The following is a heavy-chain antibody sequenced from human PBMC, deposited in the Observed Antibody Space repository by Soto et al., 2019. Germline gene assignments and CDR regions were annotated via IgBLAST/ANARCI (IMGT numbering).Heavy chain of an antibody. CDR3: ARSLEGTTVTNWFDP. Sequence: QVQLVQSGAEVKKPGSSVKVSCKASADTFNSYSLSWLRQAPGQRLEWMGGITPVFGTAAYAQSFEDRLTIPAADSTSTVYMELSSLRSDDTAVYYCARSLEGTTVTNWFDPWGQGALVTVSS. V-gene: IGHV1-69*01. J-gene: IGHJ5*02. D-gene: IGHD4-17*01. CDR2: ITPVFGTA. CDR1: ADTFNSYS.